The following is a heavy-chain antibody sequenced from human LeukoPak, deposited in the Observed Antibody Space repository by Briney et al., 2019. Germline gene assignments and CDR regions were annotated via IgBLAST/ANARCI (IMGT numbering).Heavy chain of an antibody. CDR2: INVEGNYI. CDR3: ARDLTGPYDH. CDR1: GFTVSTYW. D-gene: IGHD3-22*01. J-gene: IGHJ4*02. V-gene: IGHV3-74*01. Sequence: SGGSLRLSCAASGFTVSTYWMHWVRQAPGKGLVWVARINVEGNYIDYAESVKGRFTISRDSAKNTLYLQMNSVRAEDTAVYSCARDLTGPYDHWGQGTLVTVSS.